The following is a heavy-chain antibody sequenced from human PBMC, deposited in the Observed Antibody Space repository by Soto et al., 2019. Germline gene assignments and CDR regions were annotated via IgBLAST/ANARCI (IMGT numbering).Heavy chain of an antibody. D-gene: IGHD4-17*01. Sequence: QVQLQESGPGLVKPSGTLSLTCVVSGGSISSNNWWCWVRQPPGKGLEWIGEISHSGSTNYSPSLKSRVTLSVDKSTNQFSLELGSLSAADTAVYDGARVNGDYDYYYAMDVWGQGTTVTVSS. CDR2: ISHSGST. J-gene: IGHJ6*02. V-gene: IGHV4-4*02. CDR1: GGSISSNNW. CDR3: ARVNGDYDYYYAMDV.